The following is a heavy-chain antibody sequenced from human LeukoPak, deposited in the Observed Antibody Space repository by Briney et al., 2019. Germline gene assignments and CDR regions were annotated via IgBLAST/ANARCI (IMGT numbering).Heavy chain of an antibody. CDR2: IYYSGST. CDR1: GGSISSYY. J-gene: IGHJ5*02. Sequence: SETLSLTCTVSGGSISSYYWSWIRQPPGKGLEWIGYIYYSGSTNYNPSLKSRVTISVDTSKNQFSLKLSSVTAAGTAVYYCARVASGSYYNWFDPWGQGTLVTVSS. D-gene: IGHD1-26*01. CDR3: ARVASGSYYNWFDP. V-gene: IGHV4-59*01.